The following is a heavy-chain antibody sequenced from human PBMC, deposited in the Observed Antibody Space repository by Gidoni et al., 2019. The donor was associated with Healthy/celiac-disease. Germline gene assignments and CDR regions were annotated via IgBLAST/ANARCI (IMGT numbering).Heavy chain of an antibody. V-gene: IGHV3-30*18. Sequence: QVQLVESGGGVVQPGRSLRLSCAASGFTFSSYGMHWVRQAPGKGLEWVAVISYDGSNKYYADSVKGRFTISRDNSKNTLYLQMNSLRAEDTAVYYCAKDGSMTTVATPNLDYWGQGTLVTVSS. D-gene: IGHD4-17*01. CDR2: ISYDGSNK. CDR3: AKDGSMTTVATPNLDY. CDR1: GFTFSSYG. J-gene: IGHJ4*02.